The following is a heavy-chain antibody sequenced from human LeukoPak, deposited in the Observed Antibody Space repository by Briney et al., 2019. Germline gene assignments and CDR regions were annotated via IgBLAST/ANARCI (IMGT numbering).Heavy chain of an antibody. CDR1: GGSFSGYY. D-gene: IGHD3-3*01. Sequence: SETLSLTCAVYGGSFSGYYWSWIRQPPGKGLEWMGEINHSGSTNYNPSLMSRVPISVDTSKNQSSLKLSSVTNADTAVYYCARRDYDFWSGYYSGVDYRGQGTLVTVSS. J-gene: IGHJ4*02. CDR3: ARRDYDFWSGYYSGVDY. V-gene: IGHV4-34*01. CDR2: INHSGST.